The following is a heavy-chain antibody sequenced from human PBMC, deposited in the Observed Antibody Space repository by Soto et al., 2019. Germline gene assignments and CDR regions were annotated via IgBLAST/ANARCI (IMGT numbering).Heavy chain of an antibody. D-gene: IGHD6-19*01. J-gene: IGHJ4*02. CDR3: AKDICPVAGLVCYFDY. Sequence: EVQLVESGGGLVQPGRSLRLSCAASGFTFDDYAMHWVRQAPGKGLEWVSGISWNSGSIGYADSVKGRFTISRDNAKNSLYLQMNSLRAEDTALYYCAKDICPVAGLVCYFDYWGQGTLVTVSS. CDR1: GFTFDDYA. CDR2: ISWNSGSI. V-gene: IGHV3-9*01.